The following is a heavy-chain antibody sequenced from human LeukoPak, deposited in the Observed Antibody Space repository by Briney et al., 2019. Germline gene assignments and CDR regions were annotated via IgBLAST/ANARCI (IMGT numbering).Heavy chain of an antibody. CDR1: GFTFSSYG. Sequence: TGGSLRLSCAASGFTFSSYGMHWVRQAPGKGLEWVAVIWYDGSNKYYADSVKGRFTISRDNSKNTLYLQMNSLRAEDTAVYYCARDHYGSGGYYTDYWGQGTLVTVSS. CDR2: IWYDGSNK. D-gene: IGHD3-10*01. CDR3: ARDHYGSGGYYTDY. V-gene: IGHV3-33*01. J-gene: IGHJ4*02.